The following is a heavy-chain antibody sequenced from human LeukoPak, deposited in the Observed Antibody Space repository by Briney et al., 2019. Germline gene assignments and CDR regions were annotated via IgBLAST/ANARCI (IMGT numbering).Heavy chain of an antibody. CDR1: GCTFSNYA. J-gene: IGHJ4*02. CDR3: AKDKGDFWSGHHY. D-gene: IGHD3-3*01. Sequence: PGGSLRLSCAASGCTFSNYAMSWVRQAPGKGLEWVSSITGSGGSTYYADSVKGRFTISRDNSKNTLYLQMSSLRAEDTAVYYCAKDKGDFWSGHHYWGQGTLVTVSS. CDR2: ITGSGGST. V-gene: IGHV3-23*01.